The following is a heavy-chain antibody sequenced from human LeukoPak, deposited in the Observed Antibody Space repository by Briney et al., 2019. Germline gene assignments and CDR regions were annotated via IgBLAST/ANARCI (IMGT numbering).Heavy chain of an antibody. CDR2: ISSSSSYI. V-gene: IGHV3-21*01. D-gene: IGHD5-12*01. Sequence: PGGSLRLSCAASGFTFSSYSMNWVRQAPGKGLEWVSSISSSSSYIYYADSVKGRFTISRDNAKNSLYLQMNSLRAEDTAVYYCARDGPYSGYDYYYYYYGMDVWGQGTTVTVSS. J-gene: IGHJ6*02. CDR1: GFTFSSYS. CDR3: ARDGPYSGYDYYYYYYGMDV.